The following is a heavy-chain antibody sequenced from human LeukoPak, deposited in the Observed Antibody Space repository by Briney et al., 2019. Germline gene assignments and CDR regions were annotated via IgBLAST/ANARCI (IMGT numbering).Heavy chain of an antibody. CDR3: ARDRCGGDCYSDWFDP. D-gene: IGHD2-21*02. V-gene: IGHV4-4*02. Sequence: SRTLSLACAVSGGSISSSNWWSWVRQPAGKGLEWIGRIYTSGSTNYNPSLKSRVTMSVDTSKNQFSLKLSSVTAADTAVYYCARDRCGGDCYSDWFDPWGQGTLVTVSS. CDR2: IYTSGST. CDR1: GGSISSSNW. J-gene: IGHJ5*02.